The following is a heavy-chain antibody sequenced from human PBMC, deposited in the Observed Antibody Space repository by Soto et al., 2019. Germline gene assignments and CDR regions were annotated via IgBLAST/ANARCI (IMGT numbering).Heavy chain of an antibody. V-gene: IGHV3-23*01. CDR3: ARQDTTMRAYFHY. Sequence: VQLLESGGGLVQPGGSLRLSCAASGFTFVSYAMSWVRQAPGKGLEWVSSISGSGGSTYYADSVKGQFTISRDNSKNTLYLQMHSLRAEDTAIYYCARQDTTMRAYFHYWGRGVLVTVSS. J-gene: IGHJ4*02. D-gene: IGHD5-18*01. CDR1: GFTFVSYA. CDR2: ISGSGGST.